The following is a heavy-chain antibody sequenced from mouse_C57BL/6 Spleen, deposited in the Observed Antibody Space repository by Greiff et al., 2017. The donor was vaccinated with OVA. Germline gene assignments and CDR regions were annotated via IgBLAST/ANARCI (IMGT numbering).Heavy chain of an antibody. J-gene: IGHJ4*01. V-gene: IGHV1-39*01. CDR1: GYSFTDYN. CDR3: ARGGYRGYYAMDY. D-gene: IGHD2-2*01. CDR2: INPNYGTT. Sequence: EVQLQQSGPELVKPGASVKISCKASGYSFTDYNMNWVKQSNGTSLEWIGVINPNYGTTSSNQQFKGKATLTVDQSSSPAYMQLNSLTSEDSAVYYCARGGYRGYYAMDYWGQGTSVTVSS.